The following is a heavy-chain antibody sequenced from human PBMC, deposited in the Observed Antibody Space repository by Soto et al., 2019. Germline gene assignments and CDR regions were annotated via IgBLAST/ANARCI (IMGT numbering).Heavy chain of an antibody. Sequence: SETLSLTCAVYGGSFSGYYWSWIRQPPGKGLEWIGEINHSGSTNYNPSLKSRVTISVDTSKNQFSLKLSSVTAADTAVYYCARISIAARPYYFDYWGQGTLVTVPQ. D-gene: IGHD6-6*01. CDR2: INHSGST. CDR3: ARISIAARPYYFDY. V-gene: IGHV4-34*01. CDR1: GGSFSGYY. J-gene: IGHJ4*02.